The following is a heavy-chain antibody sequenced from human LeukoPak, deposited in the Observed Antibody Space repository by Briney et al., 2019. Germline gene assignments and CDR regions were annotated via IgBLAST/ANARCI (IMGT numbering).Heavy chain of an antibody. D-gene: IGHD3-10*01. J-gene: IGHJ4*02. CDR2: INSDVSNV. Sequence: PGGSLRLYCAASGFDFRTYWMHWVRQAPGKGLMWVSRINSDVSNVIYADSVKGRFTISRDNSKNTLYLQMNALTVEDTAVYHCAGGVSSRLLDYWGRGTLVTVSS. V-gene: IGHV3-74*01. CDR3: AGGVSSRLLDY. CDR1: GFDFRTYW.